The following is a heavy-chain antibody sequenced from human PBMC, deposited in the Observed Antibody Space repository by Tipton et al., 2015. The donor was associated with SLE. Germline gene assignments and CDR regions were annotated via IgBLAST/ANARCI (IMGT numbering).Heavy chain of an antibody. J-gene: IGHJ4*02. CDR3: ATSTGYSRPLDY. CDR2: INHSGST. D-gene: IGHD6-13*01. Sequence: TLSLTCAVYGGSFSGYYWSWIRQPPGKGLEWIGEINHSGSTNYNPSLKSRVTISVDTPKNQFSLKLSSVTAADTAVYYCATSTGYSRPLDYWGQGTLVTVSS. V-gene: IGHV4-34*01. CDR1: GGSFSGYY.